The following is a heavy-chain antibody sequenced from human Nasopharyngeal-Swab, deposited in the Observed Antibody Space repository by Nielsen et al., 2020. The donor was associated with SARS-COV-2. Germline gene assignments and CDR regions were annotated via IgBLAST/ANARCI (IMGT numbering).Heavy chain of an antibody. J-gene: IGHJ4*02. Sequence: ASVKVSCKGSGYTFHSFDVTWVRQAPGQGLEWMGWISTQTGYTNYAQRFQGRVTMTTDTFTTTAYMELRSLRFDDAAVCYCARGRGPTDYWGQGTLVTVSS. D-gene: IGHD3-10*01. V-gene: IGHV1-18*01. CDR2: ISTQTGYT. CDR3: ARGRGPTDY. CDR1: GYTFHSFD.